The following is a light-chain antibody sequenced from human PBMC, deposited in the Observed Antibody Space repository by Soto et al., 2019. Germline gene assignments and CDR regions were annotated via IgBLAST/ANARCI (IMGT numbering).Light chain of an antibody. Sequence: LTQSPATLSLSRGERVTLSCRASQSLSEWLAWYQQKPGKAPKLLIYAASTLQSGVPSRFSGSRSGTEFTLTISSLQPEDFATYYCQQLNSYPITFGQGTRLEIK. J-gene: IGKJ5*01. CDR1: QSLSEW. CDR3: QQLNSYPIT. V-gene: IGKV1-9*01. CDR2: AAS.